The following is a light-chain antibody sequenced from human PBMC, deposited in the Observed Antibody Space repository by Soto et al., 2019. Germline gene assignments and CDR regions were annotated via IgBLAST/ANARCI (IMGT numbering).Light chain of an antibody. CDR3: QQYGSSPRT. CDR1: QSVSSSY. V-gene: IGKV3-20*01. Sequence: EIVLTQSPGTLSLSPGERATLSCRASQSVSSSYLAWYQQKPGQAPRLLIYVASSRATGIPDRFSGSGSGTDSTLTISRLEPEDFAVYYCQQYGSSPRTFGQGTKVEIK. J-gene: IGKJ1*01. CDR2: VAS.